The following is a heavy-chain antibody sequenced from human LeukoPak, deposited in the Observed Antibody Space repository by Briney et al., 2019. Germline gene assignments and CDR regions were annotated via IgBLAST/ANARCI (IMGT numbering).Heavy chain of an antibody. Sequence: ASVKVSCKVSGYTLTELSMHWVRQAPGKGLEWMGGFDPEDGETIYAQKFQGRVTMTEDTSTDTAYMELNSLRSDDTAVYYCARGLGSSGWYQAAYDAFDIWGQGTMVTVSS. CDR2: FDPEDGET. J-gene: IGHJ3*02. CDR1: GYTLTELS. V-gene: IGHV1-24*01. CDR3: ARGLGSSGWYQAAYDAFDI. D-gene: IGHD6-19*01.